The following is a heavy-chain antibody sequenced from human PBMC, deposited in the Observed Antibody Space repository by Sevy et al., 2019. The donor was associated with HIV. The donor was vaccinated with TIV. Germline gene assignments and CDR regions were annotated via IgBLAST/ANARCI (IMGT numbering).Heavy chain of an antibody. CDR2: ISSGGGST. J-gene: IGHJ4*02. Sequence: GGSLRLSCEASGFTFSSYAMGWVRQAPGKGLVWVSSISSGGGSTYYADSVKGRFTISRDNSKNTIYLQMNSLRGDDTALFYCPKRRAIAGAGFDYWGRGTLVTVSS. CDR1: GFTFSSYA. D-gene: IGHD6-13*01. V-gene: IGHV3-23*01. CDR3: PKRRAIAGAGFDY.